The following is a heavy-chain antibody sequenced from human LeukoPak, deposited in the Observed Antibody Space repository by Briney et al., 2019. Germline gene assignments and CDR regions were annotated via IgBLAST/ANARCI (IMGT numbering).Heavy chain of an antibody. Sequence: ASVKVSCKASGYTFTGYYMHWVRQAPGQGLEWMGRINPNSGGTNYAQKFQGRVTMTRDTSISTAYMELSRLRSDDTAVYYCARDPEGYCSSTSCYPDYWGQGTLDTVSS. J-gene: IGHJ4*02. CDR3: ARDPEGYCSSTSCYPDY. CDR1: GYTFTGYY. CDR2: INPNSGGT. D-gene: IGHD2-2*01. V-gene: IGHV1-2*06.